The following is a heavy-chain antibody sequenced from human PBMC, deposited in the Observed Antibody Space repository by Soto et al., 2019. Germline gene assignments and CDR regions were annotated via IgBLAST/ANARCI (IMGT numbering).Heavy chain of an antibody. D-gene: IGHD3-22*01. CDR3: ARDIAMIVVVISRSRGMDV. CDR2: ISYDGSNK. Sequence: PGESLKISCAASGFTFSSYAMHWVRQAPGKGLEWVAVISYDGSNKYYADSVKGRFTISRDNSKNTLYLQMNSLRAEDTAVYYCARDIAMIVVVISRSRGMDVCGQGTTVTVSS. V-gene: IGHV3-30-3*01. CDR1: GFTFSSYA. J-gene: IGHJ6*02.